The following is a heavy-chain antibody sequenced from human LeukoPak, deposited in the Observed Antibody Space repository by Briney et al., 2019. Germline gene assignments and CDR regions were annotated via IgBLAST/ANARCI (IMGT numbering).Heavy chain of an antibody. J-gene: IGHJ4*02. Sequence: PGGSLRLSCAASGFTFSSYWMSWVRQAPGKGLEWVANIKQDGSEKYYVDSVKGRFTISRDNAKNSLYLQRNSIRAEDSSLYYCARGGITIFGVVIIENFDYWGQGTLVTVSS. D-gene: IGHD3-3*01. V-gene: IGHV3-7*04. CDR2: IKQDGSEK. CDR3: ARGGITIFGVVIIENFDY. CDR1: GFTFSSYW.